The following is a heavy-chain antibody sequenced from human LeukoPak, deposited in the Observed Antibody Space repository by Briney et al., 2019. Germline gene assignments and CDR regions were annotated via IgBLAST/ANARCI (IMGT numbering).Heavy chain of an antibody. CDR3: ATLTGTKGTWYFDL. D-gene: IGHD1-20*01. J-gene: IGHJ2*01. CDR1: GGSISSYY. Sequence: PSETLSLTCTVSGGSISSYYWSWIRQPPGKGPEWIGYIYYSGSTNYNPTLKSRVTISVDTSKNQFSLKMTSVTAADTAVYYCATLTGTKGTWYFDLWGRGTLVTVSS. V-gene: IGHV4-59*08. CDR2: IYYSGST.